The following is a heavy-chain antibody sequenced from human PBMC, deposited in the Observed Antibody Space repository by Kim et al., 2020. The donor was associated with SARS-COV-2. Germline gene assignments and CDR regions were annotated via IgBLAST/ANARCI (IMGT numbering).Heavy chain of an antibody. CDR2: IIPIFGTA. Sequence: SVKVSCKASGGTFSSYAISWVRQAPGQGLEWMGGIIPIFGTANYAQKFQGRVTITADESTSTAYMELSSLRSEDTAVYYCARDPTYYDFWSGYLDYWGQGTLVTVSS. CDR1: GGTFSSYA. V-gene: IGHV1-69*13. J-gene: IGHJ4*02. D-gene: IGHD3-3*01. CDR3: ARDPTYYDFWSGYLDY.